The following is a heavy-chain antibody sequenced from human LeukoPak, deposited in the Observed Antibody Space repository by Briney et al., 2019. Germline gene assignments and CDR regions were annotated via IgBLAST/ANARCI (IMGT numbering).Heavy chain of an antibody. Sequence: SETLSLTCAVSGGSISSSNWWSWVRQPPGKGLEWIGEIYHSGSTNYNPSLKSRVTISVDKSKNQFSPKLSSVTAADTAVYYCATRGGYDSVYFDYWGQGTLVTVSS. CDR1: GGSISSSNW. CDR2: IYHSGST. V-gene: IGHV4-4*02. D-gene: IGHD5-12*01. J-gene: IGHJ4*02. CDR3: ATRGGYDSVYFDY.